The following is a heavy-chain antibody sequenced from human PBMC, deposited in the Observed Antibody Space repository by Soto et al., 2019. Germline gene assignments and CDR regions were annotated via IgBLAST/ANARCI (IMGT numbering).Heavy chain of an antibody. V-gene: IGHV3-53*02. D-gene: IGHD1-26*01. CDR3: ERDHEGGWFDP. Sequence: EVQLVETGGGLIQPGGSLRLSCAASGFTVSSNYMSWVRQAPGKGLAWVSVIYSGGSTYYADSVKGRFTISRDNSKNTLDIQMNSLIAEDTAVYYCERDHEGGWFDPWGQGTLVTVSS. CDR1: GFTVSSNY. J-gene: IGHJ5*02. CDR2: IYSGGST.